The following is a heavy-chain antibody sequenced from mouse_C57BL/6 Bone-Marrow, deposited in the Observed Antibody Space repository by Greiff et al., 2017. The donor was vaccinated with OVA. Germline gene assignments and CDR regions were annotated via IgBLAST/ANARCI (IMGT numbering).Heavy chain of an antibody. D-gene: IGHD2-5*01. J-gene: IGHJ3*01. V-gene: IGHV1-81*01. CDR1: GYTFTSYG. CDR3: ARSYYSKRWFAY. CDR2: IYPRSGNT. Sequence: QVQLQQSGAELARPGASVKLSCKASGYTFTSYGISWVKQRTGQGLEWIGEIYPRSGNTYYNEKFKGKATLTVDKSSSTAYMELNSLTSEDSAVYYSARSYYSKRWFAYWGQGTLVTVSA.